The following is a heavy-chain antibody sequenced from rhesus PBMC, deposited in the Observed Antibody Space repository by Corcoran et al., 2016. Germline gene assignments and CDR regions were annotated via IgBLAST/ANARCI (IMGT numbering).Heavy chain of an antibody. D-gene: IGHD6S26*01. CDR2: IYGNSPST. CDR3: ARRKGYSSGWSIWYFDI. V-gene: IGHV4-73*01. CDR1: GGSISGYYY. Sequence: QVKLQQWGEGLVKPSETLSLTCAVYGGSISGYYYWSWIRQPPGKGLEWIGYIYGNSPSTNYNPSLTNRVPISKDTSKNQFSLKLSSVTAADPAVYYCARRKGYSSGWSIWYFDIWGPGTPITISS. J-gene: IGHJ2*01.